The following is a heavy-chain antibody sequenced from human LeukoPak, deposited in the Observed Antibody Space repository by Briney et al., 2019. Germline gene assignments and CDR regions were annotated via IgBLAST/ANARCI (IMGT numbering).Heavy chain of an antibody. D-gene: IGHD3-9*01. J-gene: IGHJ4*02. V-gene: IGHV6-1*01. Sequence: SQTLSLTCAISGDSVSSNSAIWYWIRQSPSRGLEWLGRTYYRSKWYKDYALSVRGRITINPDTSKNQVSLQLNSVTPEDTAVYYCARENTGYYAYWGQGTLVTVSS. CDR2: TYYRSKWYK. CDR3: ARENTGYYAY. CDR1: GDSVSSNSAI.